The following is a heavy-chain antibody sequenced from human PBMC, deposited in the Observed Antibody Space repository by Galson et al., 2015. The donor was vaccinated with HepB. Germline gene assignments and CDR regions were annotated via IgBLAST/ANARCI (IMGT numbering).Heavy chain of an antibody. J-gene: IGHJ4*02. CDR1: GGSFSGYY. D-gene: IGHD3-16*02. V-gene: IGHV4-34*01. Sequence: LSLTCAVYGGSFSGYYWSWIRQPPGKGLEWIGEINHSGSTNYNPSLKSRVTISVDTSKNQFSLKLSSVTAADTAVYYCARGVIAPFDYWGQGTLVTVSS. CDR3: ARGVIAPFDY. CDR2: INHSGST.